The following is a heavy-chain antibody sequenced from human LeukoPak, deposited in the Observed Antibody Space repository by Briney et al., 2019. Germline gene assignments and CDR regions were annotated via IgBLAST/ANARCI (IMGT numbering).Heavy chain of an antibody. CDR3: ASAYTYVRLGDH. J-gene: IGHJ4*02. CDR1: GLSFSNYW. Sequence: GGSLRLSCAVSGLSFSNYWMHWVRQAPGKGLVWVARTNLHGTAVDYADPVKGRFTISRDNSKNMLFLQMNSLRVEDTAVYYCASAYTYVRLGDHWGQGTLVAVSP. CDR2: TNLHGTAV. D-gene: IGHD3-10*02. V-gene: IGHV3-74*01.